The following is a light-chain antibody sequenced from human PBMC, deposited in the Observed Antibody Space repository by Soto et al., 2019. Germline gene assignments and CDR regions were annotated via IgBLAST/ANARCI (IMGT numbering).Light chain of an antibody. CDR2: GAS. CDR3: QQSFSTPRT. J-gene: IGKJ1*01. Sequence: DIQMTQSPAYLSASVGDRVIITCRASQSISRYLNWYQQKPGKAPKLLIYGASSLQSGVPSRFSGSGSGTDFTLTISSLQPEDFGTYYCQQSFSTPRTFGQGTKVDIK. CDR1: QSISRY. V-gene: IGKV1-39*01.